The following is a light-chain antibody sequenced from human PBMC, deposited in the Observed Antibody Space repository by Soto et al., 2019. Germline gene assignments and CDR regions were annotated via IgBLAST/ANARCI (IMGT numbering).Light chain of an antibody. CDR3: QEYDNYPWT. CDR2: KAS. J-gene: IGKJ1*01. V-gene: IGKV1-5*03. CDR1: QSINDW. Sequence: DIQMTQSPSTLSAFVGDRVTITCRASQSINDWLAWYQQKPGKAPNLLIYKASTLQTGVTSRFSGSGSGTEFTLTISSLQPDDFVTYYCQEYDNYPWTIGQGTKVEIK.